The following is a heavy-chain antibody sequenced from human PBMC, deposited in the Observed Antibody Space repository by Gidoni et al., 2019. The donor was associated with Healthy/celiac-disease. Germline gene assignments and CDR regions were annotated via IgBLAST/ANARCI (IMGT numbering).Heavy chain of an antibody. V-gene: IGHV1-2*02. D-gene: IGHD2-15*01. CDR2: IDTNSGGT. CDR1: GHTFTGCY. Sequence: QVQLVQSGAAVKKPGASVKVSWNAAGHTFTGCYLLWVRQGPGEGLEWMGWIDTNSGGTNYEKKCRGRVTMTKDTSSSTDYMELSGMGSDDTAVYCCARKGVVVVVAAKNAFGIWGQGTMVTVSS. J-gene: IGHJ3*02. CDR3: ARKGVVVVVAAKNAFGI.